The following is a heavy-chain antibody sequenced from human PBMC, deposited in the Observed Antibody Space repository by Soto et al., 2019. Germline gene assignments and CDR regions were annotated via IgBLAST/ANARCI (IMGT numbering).Heavy chain of an antibody. CDR1: GFLFSDHY. J-gene: IGHJ5*02. V-gene: IGHV3-11*01. D-gene: IGHD2-15*01. Sequence: QVQLVASGGGLVEPGGSLRLSCAASGFLFSDHYMTWIRQAPGKGPEWISYISSTTIYYADSVRGRFTVSRDHAKNSLQLQMNSLRAEDTAIYYCARDPTMRGYFHFDPWGQGTLVTVSS. CDR2: ISSTTI. CDR3: ARDPTMRGYFHFDP.